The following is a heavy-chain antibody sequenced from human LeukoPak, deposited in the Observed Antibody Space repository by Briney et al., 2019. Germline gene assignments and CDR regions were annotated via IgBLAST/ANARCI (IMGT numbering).Heavy chain of an antibody. D-gene: IGHD4-17*01. CDR2: IYYSGST. J-gene: IGHJ6*03. CDR3: ATTTVTTHYYYYMDV. V-gene: IGHV4-59*01. Sequence: PSETLSLTCTVSGGSISSYYWSWIRQPPGKGLEWIGYIYYSGSTNHNPSLKSRVTISVDTSKNQFSLKLSSVTAADTAVYYCATTTVTTHYYYYMDVWGKGTTVTVSS. CDR1: GGSISSYY.